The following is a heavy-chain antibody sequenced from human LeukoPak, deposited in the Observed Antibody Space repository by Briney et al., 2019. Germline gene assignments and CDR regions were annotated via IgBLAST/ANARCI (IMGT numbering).Heavy chain of an antibody. V-gene: IGHV3-30*18. Sequence: GGSLRLSCAASGFTFSSFGMHWVRQAPGKGLEWVAVISYDGSNKYYADSVKGRFTISRDNSRNTLYLQMNSLRAEDTAVYYCAKGGRIAAADHDYWGQGTLVTVSS. D-gene: IGHD6-13*01. J-gene: IGHJ4*02. CDR1: GFTFSSFG. CDR3: AKGGRIAAADHDY. CDR2: ISYDGSNK.